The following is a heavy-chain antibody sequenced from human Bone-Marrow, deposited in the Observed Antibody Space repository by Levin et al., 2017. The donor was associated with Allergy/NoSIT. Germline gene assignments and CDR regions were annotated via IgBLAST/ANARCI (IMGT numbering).Heavy chain of an antibody. V-gene: IGHV1-46*01. D-gene: IGHD2-15*01. CDR2: INPSGGST. Sequence: ASVKVSCKASGYTFTSYYMHWVRQAPGQGLEWMGIINPSGGSTSYAQKFQGRVTMTRDTSTSTVYMELSSLRSEDTAVYYCARDRSGGKPEGYYFDYWGQGTLVTVSS. CDR3: ARDRSGGKPEGYYFDY. J-gene: IGHJ4*02. CDR1: GYTFTSYY.